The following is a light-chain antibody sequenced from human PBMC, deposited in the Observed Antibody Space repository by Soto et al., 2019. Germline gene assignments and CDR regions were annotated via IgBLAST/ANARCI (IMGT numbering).Light chain of an antibody. CDR3: CSYAGSSGYV. Sequence: ALTQPASVSGSPGQSITISCTGTSSDVGSYNLVSWYQQHPGKAPKLMIYEGSKRPSGVSNRFSGSKSGNTASLTISGLQAEDAADYYCCSYAGSSGYVFGTGTKVTV. J-gene: IGLJ1*01. CDR2: EGS. CDR1: SSDVGSYNL. V-gene: IGLV2-23*01.